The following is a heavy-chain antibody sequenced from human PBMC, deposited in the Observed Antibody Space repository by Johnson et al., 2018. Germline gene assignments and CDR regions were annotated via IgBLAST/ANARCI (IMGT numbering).Heavy chain of an antibody. CDR1: GFTFSSYS. CDR2: LSSSSSTI. J-gene: IGHJ6*02. Sequence: VQLVQSGGGLVQPGGSLRLSCAASGFTFSSYSMNWVRQAPGKGLEWVSYLSSSSSTIYYAASVKGRFTISRDNAKNSLYLQMNSLRAEDTAVYYRTRRGTAVRPLGMDVWGQGTTVTVSS. V-gene: IGHV3-48*01. D-gene: IGHD6-6*01. CDR3: TRRGTAVRPLGMDV.